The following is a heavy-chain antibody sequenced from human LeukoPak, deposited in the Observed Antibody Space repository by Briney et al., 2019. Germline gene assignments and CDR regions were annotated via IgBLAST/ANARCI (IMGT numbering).Heavy chain of an antibody. V-gene: IGHV1-2*02. Sequence: ASVKVSCKASGYTFSSYYMHWVRQAPGQGLEWMGWINPNSGGTNYAQKFQGRVTMTRDTSISTAYMELSRLRSDDTAGYYCASEGGETYYDFWSGSYWGQGTLVTVSS. J-gene: IGHJ4*02. CDR2: INPNSGGT. CDR1: GYTFSSYY. D-gene: IGHD3-3*01. CDR3: ASEGGETYYDFWSGSY.